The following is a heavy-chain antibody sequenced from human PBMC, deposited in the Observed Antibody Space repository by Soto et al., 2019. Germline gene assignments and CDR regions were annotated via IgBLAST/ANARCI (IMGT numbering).Heavy chain of an antibody. Sequence: SETLSLTCAFYVVSFSGYDWSWIRLPPGKWLEWIGDINHSGSTNYNPSLKSRVTISVDTSKNQFSLTVSSVTAADSTVYYCARGRRPHGLFAVDGYFEYLGQGALVIVSS. CDR2: INHSGST. J-gene: IGHJ4*02. D-gene: IGHD3-3*01. V-gene: IGHV4-34*01. CDR3: ARGRRPHGLFAVDGYFEY. CDR1: VVSFSGYD.